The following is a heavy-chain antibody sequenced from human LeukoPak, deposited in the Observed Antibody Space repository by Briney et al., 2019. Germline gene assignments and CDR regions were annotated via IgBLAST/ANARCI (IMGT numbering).Heavy chain of an antibody. CDR2: ISYDGNNK. J-gene: IGHJ4*02. CDR1: GFTFSSYA. CDR3: ARAGAVADTAPFDF. D-gene: IGHD6-19*01. V-gene: IGHV3-30-3*01. Sequence: GGSLRLSCAASGFTFSSYAIHWVRQAPGKGLEWVAVISYDGNNKYYADSVKGRFTISRENSKNTLFLQMNSLRAEDTAVYYCARAGAVADTAPFDFWEQAILVTVSS.